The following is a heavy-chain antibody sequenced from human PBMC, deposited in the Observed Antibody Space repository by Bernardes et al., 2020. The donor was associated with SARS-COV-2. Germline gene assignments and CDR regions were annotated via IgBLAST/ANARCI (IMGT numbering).Heavy chain of an antibody. CDR2: IGSYVGNI. D-gene: IGHD6-6*01. CDR3: ARDWGTTIAARPGPSDY. V-gene: IGHV1-18*01. Sequence: ASVKVSCKTYGYTFSDYGISWVRQAPGQGLEWMGWIGSYVGNIKYAQKFEDRMTMTTDTSTTTGYMELRNLRSDDTAVYFCARDWGTTIAARPGPSDYWGQGTLVTVSS. J-gene: IGHJ4*02. CDR1: GYTFSDYG.